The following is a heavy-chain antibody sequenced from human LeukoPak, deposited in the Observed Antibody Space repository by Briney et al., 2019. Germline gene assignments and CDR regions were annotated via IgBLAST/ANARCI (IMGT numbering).Heavy chain of an antibody. CDR3: ARLTYTAMDN. D-gene: IGHD5-18*01. Sequence: KPSETLSLTCAVYGGSFSGYYWSWIQQPAGKGLEWIGRVFTSGSTNYNPSLKSRVTISVDTSRNQFSLKLSSVTAADTALYYCARLTYTAMDNWGQGTLVTVSS. CDR2: VFTSGST. V-gene: IGHV4-59*10. J-gene: IGHJ4*02. CDR1: GGSFSGYY.